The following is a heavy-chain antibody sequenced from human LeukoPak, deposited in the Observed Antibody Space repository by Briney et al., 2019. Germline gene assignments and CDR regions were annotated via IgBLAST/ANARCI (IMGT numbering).Heavy chain of an antibody. V-gene: IGHV4-61*08. D-gene: IGHD6-19*01. CDR3: ARDGRSGWYGGFDY. Sequence: PSETLSLTCTVSGVSISSVGYYWSWIRQPPGKGLEWIGYIYYSGSTNYNPSLKSRVTISVDTSKNQFSLKLSSVTAADTAVYYCARDGRSGWYGGFDYWGQGTLVTVSS. CDR2: IYYSGST. CDR1: GVSISSVGYY. J-gene: IGHJ4*02.